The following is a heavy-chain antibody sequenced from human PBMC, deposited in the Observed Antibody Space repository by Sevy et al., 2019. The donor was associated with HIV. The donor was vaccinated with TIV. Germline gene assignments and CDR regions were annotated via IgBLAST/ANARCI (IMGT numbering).Heavy chain of an antibody. J-gene: IGHJ5*02. Sequence: GGSLRLSCAASGFTFSSYSMNWVRQAPGQGLEWVSSISSSSSYIYYADSVKGRFTISRDNAKNSLYLQMNSLRAEDTAVYYCARGPSGYSYGYSLNWFDPWGQGTLVTVSS. D-gene: IGHD5-18*01. V-gene: IGHV3-21*01. CDR2: ISSSSSYI. CDR1: GFTFSSYS. CDR3: ARGPSGYSYGYSLNWFDP.